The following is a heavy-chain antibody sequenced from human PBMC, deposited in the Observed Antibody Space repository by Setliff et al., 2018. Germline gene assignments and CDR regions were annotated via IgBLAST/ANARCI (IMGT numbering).Heavy chain of an antibody. CDR3: ARTLLLSPYYFDY. CDR2: IYYSGST. CDR1: GGSTSSSSYY. V-gene: IGHV4-39*01. Sequence: SETLSLTCTVSGGSTSSSSYYWGWIRQPPGKGLEWIGSIYYSGSTYYNPSLKSRVTISVDTSKNQFSLKLSSVTAADTAVYYCARTLLLSPYYFDYWGQGTLVTVSS. J-gene: IGHJ4*02. D-gene: IGHD2-21*01.